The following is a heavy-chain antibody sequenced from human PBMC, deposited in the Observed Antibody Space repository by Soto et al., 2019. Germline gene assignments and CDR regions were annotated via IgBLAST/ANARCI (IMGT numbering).Heavy chain of an antibody. D-gene: IGHD6-13*01. J-gene: IGHJ5*02. Sequence: SETLSLTCTVSGGSISSYYWSWIRQPPGRGLEWIGYIYYSGSTNYNPSLKSRVTISVDTSKNQFSLKLSSVTAADTAVYYCARQQQLIPQSWFDPWGQGTLVTVSS. CDR3: ARQQQLIPQSWFDP. CDR1: GGSISSYY. V-gene: IGHV4-59*08. CDR2: IYYSGST.